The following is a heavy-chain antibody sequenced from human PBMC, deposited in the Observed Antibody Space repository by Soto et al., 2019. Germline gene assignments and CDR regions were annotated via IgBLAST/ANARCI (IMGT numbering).Heavy chain of an antibody. CDR1: GFTFSSYA. V-gene: IGHV3-48*02. D-gene: IGHD6-6*01. CDR2: ISSSSSTI. Sequence: GGSLRLSCAASGFTFSSYAMSWVRQAPGKGLEWVSYISSSSSTIYYADSVKGRFTISRDNAKNSLYLQMNSLRDEDTAVYYCARAVEYSSSSGAFDIWGQGTMVTVSS. J-gene: IGHJ3*02. CDR3: ARAVEYSSSSGAFDI.